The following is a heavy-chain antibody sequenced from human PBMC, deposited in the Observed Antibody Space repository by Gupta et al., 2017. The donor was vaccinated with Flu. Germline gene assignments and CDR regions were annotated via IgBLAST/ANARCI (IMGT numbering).Heavy chain of an antibody. CDR3: ARGSPWFGELADAFDM. D-gene: IGHD3-10*01. CDR2: ISSSDDTT. Sequence: EVQLVESGGGRVQPGGSRRPSCATSGFTFGSYEMNWVRQGPGKGLEWVSHISSSDDTTYYEDSVKGRFTIYRDNAKKSLFLQMNSLRVEDTAMYYCARGSPWFGELADAFDMWGQGTMVTVSS. V-gene: IGHV3-48*03. J-gene: IGHJ3*02. CDR1: GFTFGSYE.